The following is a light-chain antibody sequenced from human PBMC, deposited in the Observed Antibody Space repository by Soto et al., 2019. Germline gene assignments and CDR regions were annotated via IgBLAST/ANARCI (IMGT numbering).Light chain of an antibody. V-gene: IGLV1-51*01. J-gene: IGLJ1*01. CDR2: DND. CDR1: NSNIGNNY. CDR3: GTWDNSLNAYV. Sequence: QSVLTQPPSVSAAPGQRVSISCSGSNSNIGNNYVSWYQQLPGTAPKLLIYDNDKRPSGIPDRFSGSKSGTSATLGITGLQTGDEADYCCGTWDNSLNAYVFGAGTKLTVL.